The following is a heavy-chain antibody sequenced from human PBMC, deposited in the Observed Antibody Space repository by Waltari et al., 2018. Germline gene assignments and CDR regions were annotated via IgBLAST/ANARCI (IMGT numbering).Heavy chain of an antibody. D-gene: IGHD4-17*01. CDR3: TRAPSVWRLPDY. V-gene: IGHV3-49*04. CDR2: IRSKVYGGKT. CDR1: GFTFGDYA. Sequence: EVQLVESGGGSAQPGRSLRLSCTASGFTFGDYAMSWVRQAPGKGLEWVGFIRSKVYGGKTEYAASVKGRFSISRDDSQSIAYLQMNSLKSEDTAVYYCTRAPSVWRLPDYWGQGTLVTVSS. J-gene: IGHJ4*02.